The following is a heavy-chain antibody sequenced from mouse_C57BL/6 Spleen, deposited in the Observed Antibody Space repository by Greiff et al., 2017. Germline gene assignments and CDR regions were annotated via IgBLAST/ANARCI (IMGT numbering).Heavy chain of an antibody. J-gene: IGHJ4*01. Sequence: QVQLQQPGAELVKPGASVKLSCKASGYTFTSYWMHWVKQRPGQGLEWIGMIHPNSGSTNYNEKFKSKATLTVDKSSSTAYMQLSSLTSEDSAVYYGAREEDYNYYAMDDWGQGTSVTVSS. D-gene: IGHD2-4*01. CDR1: GYTFTSYW. V-gene: IGHV1-64*01. CDR2: IHPNSGST. CDR3: AREEDYNYYAMDD.